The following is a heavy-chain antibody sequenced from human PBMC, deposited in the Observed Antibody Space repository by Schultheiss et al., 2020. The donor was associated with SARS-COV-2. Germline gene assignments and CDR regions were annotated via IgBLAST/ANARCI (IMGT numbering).Heavy chain of an antibody. D-gene: IGHD1-14*01. CDR1: GGSFSGYY. Sequence: SETLSLTCAVYGGSFSGYYWSWIRQPAGKGLEWIGRIYTSGSTNYNPSLKSRVTISVDKSKNQFSLKLSSVTAADTAVYYCAKEGAGYVGYWGQGTLVTVSS. V-gene: IGHV4-4*07. J-gene: IGHJ4*02. CDR2: IYTSGST. CDR3: AKEGAGYVGY.